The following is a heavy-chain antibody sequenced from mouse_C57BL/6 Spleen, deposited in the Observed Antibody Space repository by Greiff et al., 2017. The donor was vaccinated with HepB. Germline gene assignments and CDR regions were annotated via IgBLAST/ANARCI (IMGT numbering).Heavy chain of an antibody. J-gene: IGHJ1*03. CDR3: ARDGDYGNYGYFDV. D-gene: IGHD2-1*01. Sequence: DVHLVESEGGLVQPGSSMKLSCTASGFTFSDYYMAWVRQVPEKGLEWVANINYDGSSTYYLDSLKSRFIISRDNAKNILYLQMSSLKSEDTATYYCARDGDYGNYGYFDVWGTGTTVTVSS. CDR2: INYDGSST. CDR1: GFTFSDYY. V-gene: IGHV5-16*01.